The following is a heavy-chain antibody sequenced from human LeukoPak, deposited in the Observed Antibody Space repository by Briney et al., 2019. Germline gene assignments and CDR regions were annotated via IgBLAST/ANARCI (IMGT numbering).Heavy chain of an antibody. J-gene: IGHJ4*02. CDR3: AKLRGNSCYFPELDY. D-gene: IGHD2-2*01. Sequence: PGRSLRLSCAASGFTFSSYGMHWVRQAPGKGLEWVAVISYDGSNKYYADSVKGRFTISRDNSKNTLYLQMNSLRAEDTAVYYCAKLRGNSCYFPELDYWGQGTLVTVSS. CDR2: ISYDGSNK. V-gene: IGHV3-30*18. CDR1: GFTFSSYG.